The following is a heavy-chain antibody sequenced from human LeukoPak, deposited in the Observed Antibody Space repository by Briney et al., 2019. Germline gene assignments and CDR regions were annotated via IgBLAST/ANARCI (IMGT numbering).Heavy chain of an antibody. CDR1: GGTFSSYT. Sequence: SVKVSCKASGGTFSSYTISWVRQAPGQGLEWMGRIIPILGIANYAQKFQGRVTITADKSTSTAYMELSSLRSEGTAVYYCACWVGYCSSTSCPESAFDIWGQGTMVTVSS. J-gene: IGHJ3*02. V-gene: IGHV1-69*02. CDR2: IIPILGIA. D-gene: IGHD2-2*01. CDR3: ACWVGYCSSTSCPESAFDI.